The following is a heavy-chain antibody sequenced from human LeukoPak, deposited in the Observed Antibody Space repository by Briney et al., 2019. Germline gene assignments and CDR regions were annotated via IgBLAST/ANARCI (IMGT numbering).Heavy chain of an antibody. J-gene: IGHJ4*02. CDR2: ISAYNGNT. D-gene: IGHD5-24*01. Sequence: GASVKVSCKASGYTFTSYYMHWVRQAPGQGLEWMGWISAYNGNTNYAQKLQGRVTMTTDTSTSTAYMELRSLRSDDTAVYYCARASRDGYNYDYWGQGILVTVSS. V-gene: IGHV1-18*04. CDR3: ARASRDGYNYDY. CDR1: GYTFTSYY.